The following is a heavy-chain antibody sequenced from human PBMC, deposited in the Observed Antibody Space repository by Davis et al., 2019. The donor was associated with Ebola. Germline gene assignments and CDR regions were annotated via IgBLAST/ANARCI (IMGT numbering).Heavy chain of an antibody. D-gene: IGHD6-13*01. CDR2: INHSGST. J-gene: IGHJ4*02. V-gene: IGHV4-34*01. CDR1: GGSFSGYY. CDR3: ASISSSSWYYLDY. Sequence: SETLSLTCAVYGGSFSGYYWTWIRQPPGKGLEWIGKINHSGSTNYNPSLKSRVTISLDTSKNQFSLKLSSVTAADTAVYYCASISSSSWYYLDYWGQGTLVTVSS.